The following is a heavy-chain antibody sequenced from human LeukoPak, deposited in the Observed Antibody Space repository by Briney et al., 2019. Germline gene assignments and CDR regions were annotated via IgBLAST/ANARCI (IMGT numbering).Heavy chain of an antibody. J-gene: IGHJ3*01. D-gene: IGHD3-16*01. Sequence: SETLSLTCTVSGVSISGYYWSWIRQFPGKGLEWIGYVYYTGSTNYSPSLKSRVTISIDTSKKQFSLKLSAVTAADTAVYFCARPLGDPVRTAFDPWGQGTMVSVSS. CDR2: VYYTGST. V-gene: IGHV4-59*01. CDR1: GVSISGYY. CDR3: ARPLGDPVRTAFDP.